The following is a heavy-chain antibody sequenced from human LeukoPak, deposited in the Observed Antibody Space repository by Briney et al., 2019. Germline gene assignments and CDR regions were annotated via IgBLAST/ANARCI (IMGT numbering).Heavy chain of an antibody. Sequence: GSLRLSCSASGFTFSSYAMHWVRQAPGKGLEYVSAISSNGGSTYYADSVKGRFTISRDNSKNTLYLQMSSLRSEDTAVYYCARVDIAAESRNYYGMDVWGQGTTVTVSS. D-gene: IGHD6-13*01. CDR2: ISSNGGST. CDR1: GFTFSSYA. V-gene: IGHV3-64D*06. CDR3: ARVDIAAESRNYYGMDV. J-gene: IGHJ6*02.